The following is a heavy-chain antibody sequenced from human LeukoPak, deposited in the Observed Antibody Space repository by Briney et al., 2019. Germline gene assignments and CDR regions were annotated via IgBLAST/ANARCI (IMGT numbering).Heavy chain of an antibody. V-gene: IGHV3-21*01. CDR3: ARGDGGYDNYFDY. J-gene: IGHJ4*02. CDR2: ISSSSSYI. Sequence: GGSLRLSCAASGFTFSSYSMNWVRQAPGKGLEWVSSISSSSSYIYYADSVKGRFTISRDNAKNTLYLQMNSLRAEDTAVYYCARGDGGYDNYFDYWGQGTLVTVSS. CDR1: GFTFSSYS. D-gene: IGHD5-12*01.